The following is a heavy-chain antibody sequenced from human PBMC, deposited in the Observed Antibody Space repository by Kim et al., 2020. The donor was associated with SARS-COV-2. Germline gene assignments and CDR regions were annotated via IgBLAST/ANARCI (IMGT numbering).Heavy chain of an antibody. D-gene: IGHD6-13*01. Sequence: GGSLRLSCAASGFTFSSYSMNWVRQAPGKGLEWVSSISSSSSYIYYADSVKGRFTISRDNAKNSLYLQMNSLRAEDTAVYYCACSHRIAAAVRDWFDPWGQGTLVTVSS. CDR1: GFTFSSYS. CDR2: ISSSSSYI. CDR3: ACSHRIAAAVRDWFDP. V-gene: IGHV3-21*01. J-gene: IGHJ5*02.